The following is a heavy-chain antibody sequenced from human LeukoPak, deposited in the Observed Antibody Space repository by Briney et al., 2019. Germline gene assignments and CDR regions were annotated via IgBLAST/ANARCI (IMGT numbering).Heavy chain of an antibody. CDR2: IIPLFDTS. Sequence: SVKVSCKASGYTFTSYGISWVRQAPGQGLEWMGGIIPLFDTSNYAQKFQGRVTIAADESTSTAYMELSSLRSEDTAVYYCARGGSGIRLSFGESFDYWGQGTLVTVSS. CDR1: GYTFTSYG. V-gene: IGHV1-69*13. J-gene: IGHJ4*02. D-gene: IGHD3-10*01. CDR3: ARGGSGIRLSFGESFDY.